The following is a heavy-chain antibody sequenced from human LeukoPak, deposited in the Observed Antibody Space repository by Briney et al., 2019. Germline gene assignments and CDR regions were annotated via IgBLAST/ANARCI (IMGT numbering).Heavy chain of an antibody. Sequence: PGRSLRLSCAASGFTSDDYAMHWVRQAPGKGLEWVSGISWNSGSIGYADSVKGRFTISRDNAKNSLYLQMNSLRAEDTALYYCAKGPQQLGYYYYGMDVWGQGTTVTVSS. D-gene: IGHD6-13*01. J-gene: IGHJ6*02. V-gene: IGHV3-9*02. CDR1: GFTSDDYA. CDR2: ISWNSGSI. CDR3: AKGPQQLGYYYYGMDV.